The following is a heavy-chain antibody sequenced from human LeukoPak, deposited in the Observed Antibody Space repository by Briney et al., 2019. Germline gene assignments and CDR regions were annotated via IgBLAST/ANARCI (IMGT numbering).Heavy chain of an antibody. CDR2: IRSKIDGGAT. Sequence: GGSLRLSCAASGFTFSSYSMNWVRQAPGKGLEWVGRIRSKIDGGATDYAAPVKGRFTISRDDSKNTLYLQINSLKIEDTAMYYCYTSITDYWGQGTLVTVSS. CDR1: GFTFSSYS. J-gene: IGHJ4*02. V-gene: IGHV3-15*07. D-gene: IGHD2-21*01. CDR3: YTSITDY.